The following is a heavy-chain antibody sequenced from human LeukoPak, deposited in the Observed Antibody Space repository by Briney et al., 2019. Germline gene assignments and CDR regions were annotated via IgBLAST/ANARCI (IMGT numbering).Heavy chain of an antibody. Sequence: GGSLRLSCAASGFTFSSCEMNWVRQAPGQGLEWVSYISSSGTTIYYADSVKGRFTISRDNAKNSLYLQMNSLRAEDTAVYYCARLTAVRAGYWGQGTLVTVSS. D-gene: IGHD6-19*01. CDR3: ARLTAVRAGY. CDR1: GFTFSSCE. CDR2: ISSSGTTI. J-gene: IGHJ4*02. V-gene: IGHV3-48*03.